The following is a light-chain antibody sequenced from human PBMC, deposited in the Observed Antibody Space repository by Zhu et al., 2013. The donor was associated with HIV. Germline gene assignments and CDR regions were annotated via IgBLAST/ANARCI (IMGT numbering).Light chain of an antibody. CDR3: QHVNNNAA. CDR1: QSISSN. CDR2: AAS. V-gene: IGKV1-9*01. J-gene: IGKJ3*01. Sequence: EILMTQSPAILSVSPGERATLSCRASQSISSNLAWYQQTPGKAPTLLVYAASTTQSGVPSRFSGSGSGTEFSLTISSLQPEDFATYYCQHVNNNAAFGPGTKVDV.